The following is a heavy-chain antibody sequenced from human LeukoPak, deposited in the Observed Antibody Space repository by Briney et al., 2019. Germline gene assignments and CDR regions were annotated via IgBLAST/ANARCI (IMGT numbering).Heavy chain of an antibody. CDR2: IYHSGGT. J-gene: IGHJ4*02. CDR1: GGSINDAS. V-gene: IGHV4-59*01. Sequence: PSETLSLTCTVSGGSINDASWNWIRKPPGQGLEWIGYIYHSGGTNYNPSLKSRVTISLDTSKNQFSLKLSSVTAADTAVYYCARVGTYYRSLDSWGQETVVTLSS. CDR3: ARVGTYYRSLDS. D-gene: IGHD3-10*01.